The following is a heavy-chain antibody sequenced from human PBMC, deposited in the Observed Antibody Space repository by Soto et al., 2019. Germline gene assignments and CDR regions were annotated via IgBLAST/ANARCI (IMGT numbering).Heavy chain of an antibody. CDR2: ISYDGSNK. J-gene: IGHJ6*02. CDR3: ARDRMEFTAMVIDYDYGRDF. Sequence: GSLSHSCAASGFTFSSYAMHWVRQAPGKGLEWVAVISYDGSNKYYADSVKGRFTISRDNSNNTLYLQMNSLRAEDTAVYYCARDRMEFTAMVIDYDYGRDFWGQGTSVTGS. V-gene: IGHV3-30-3*01. D-gene: IGHD5-18*01. CDR1: GFTFSSYA.